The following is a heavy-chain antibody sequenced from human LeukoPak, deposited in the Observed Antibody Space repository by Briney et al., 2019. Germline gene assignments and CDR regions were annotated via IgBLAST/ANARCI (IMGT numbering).Heavy chain of an antibody. CDR2: IYSGGST. D-gene: IGHD3-10*01. CDR1: GFTFGNSA. J-gene: IGHJ6*03. Sequence: PGGSLRLSCAASGFTFGNSALNWVRQAPGKGLEWVSVIYSGGSTYYADSVKGRFTISRDNSKNTLYLQMNSLRAEDTAVYYCASGSGSYRTPYYYMDVWGTGTTVTVSS. CDR3: ASGSGSYRTPYYYMDV. V-gene: IGHV3-53*01.